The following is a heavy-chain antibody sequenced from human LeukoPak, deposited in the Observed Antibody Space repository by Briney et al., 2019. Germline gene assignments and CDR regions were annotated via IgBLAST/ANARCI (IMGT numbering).Heavy chain of an antibody. CDR1: GASINSSY. D-gene: IGHD3-22*01. Sequence: SETLSLTCTISGASINSSYWSWVRQAPGEGLEWIGYIYTSGSATYNPSLRSRVTILGDTSKNQFSLKLTSVTAADTAMYFCAKTRGYGYYFDYWGQGTLVTVSS. CDR2: IYTSGSA. J-gene: IGHJ4*02. V-gene: IGHV4-4*09. CDR3: AKTRGYGYYFDY.